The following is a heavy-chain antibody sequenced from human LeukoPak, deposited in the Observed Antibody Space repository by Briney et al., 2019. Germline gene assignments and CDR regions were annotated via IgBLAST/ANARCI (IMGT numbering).Heavy chain of an antibody. CDR3: ARQGGGNRNGMDV. J-gene: IGHJ6*02. CDR1: GGSISSYY. CDR2: IYYSGGT. D-gene: IGHD4-23*01. V-gene: IGHV4-59*08. Sequence: SETLSLTCTVSGGSISSYYWTWIRQPPGKGLEWIGYIYYSGGTNYNPSLKSRVTISVDTSKNQFSLKLSSVTAADTAVYYCARQGGGNRNGMDVWGQGTTVTVSS.